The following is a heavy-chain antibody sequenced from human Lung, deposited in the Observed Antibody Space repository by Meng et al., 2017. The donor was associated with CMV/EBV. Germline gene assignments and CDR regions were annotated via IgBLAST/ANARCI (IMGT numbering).Heavy chain of an antibody. J-gene: IGHJ4*02. V-gene: IGHV1-18*01. CDR1: VYTFGSNG. CDR3: ASGTPGRSYCDY. CDR2: FVNYVDT. D-gene: IGHD2-15*01. Sequence: QVHSVEYGTKAKKPWGSVGDSSKGSVYTFGSNGLCWVRQAPVQWLEWMRWFVNYVDTYPAPKFQGRVTMTTDTHTNTAFMELRSLTSDDTAVYYCASGTPGRSYCDYWGQGTLVTVSS.